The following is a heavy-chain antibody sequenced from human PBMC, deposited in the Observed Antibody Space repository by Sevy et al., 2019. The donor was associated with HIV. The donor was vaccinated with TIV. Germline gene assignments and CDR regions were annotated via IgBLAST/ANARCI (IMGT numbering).Heavy chain of an antibody. CDR3: ASGIGV. J-gene: IGHJ4*02. Sequence: ASVKVSCKTSGYTFTTFYIHWVRQAPGQGLEWMGIIIPSGGSTTYAQKFQGRVTITRDMSTSTVYMELSSLISDDTAVYYCASGIGVWGQGTLVTVSS. CDR1: GYTFTTFY. D-gene: IGHD3-10*01. CDR2: IIPSGGST. V-gene: IGHV1-46*01.